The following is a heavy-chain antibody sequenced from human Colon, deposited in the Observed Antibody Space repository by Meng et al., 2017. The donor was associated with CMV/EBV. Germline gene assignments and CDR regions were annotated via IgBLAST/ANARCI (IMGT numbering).Heavy chain of an antibody. CDR2: ISAYNGNT. CDR1: GYTFNSYG. D-gene: IGHD5-18*01. V-gene: IGHV1-18*01. CDR3: ARGNADTAMVSDY. Sequence: CKATGYTFNSYGISGVRQAPGQGLEWMGWISAYNGNTNYAQKLQGRVTMTTDTSTSTAYMELRSLRSDDTAVYYCARGNADTAMVSDYWGQGTLVTVSS. J-gene: IGHJ4*02.